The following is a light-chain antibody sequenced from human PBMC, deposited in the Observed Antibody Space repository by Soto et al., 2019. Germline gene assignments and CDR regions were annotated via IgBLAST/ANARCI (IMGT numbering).Light chain of an antibody. CDR2: AAS. Sequence: DIQMTQSPSSLSASVGDRVTITCQASQDISNYLNWYQQKPGKAPKLLIYAASSLQSGVPSRFSGSGSGTDFTLTISSLQPEDFATYYCQQSHSTPPTFGQGTKVDIK. V-gene: IGKV1-39*01. J-gene: IGKJ1*01. CDR1: QDISNY. CDR3: QQSHSTPPT.